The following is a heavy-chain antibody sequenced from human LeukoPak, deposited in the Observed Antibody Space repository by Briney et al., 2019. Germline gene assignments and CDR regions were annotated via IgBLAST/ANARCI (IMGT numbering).Heavy chain of an antibody. CDR3: AKDIAQGYTFGSIEQDY. CDR1: GFTFSSYG. CDR2: ISSGSTYI. V-gene: IGHV3-21*01. J-gene: IGHJ4*02. D-gene: IGHD5-18*01. Sequence: GGSLRLSCAASGFTFSSYGMNWVRQAPGKGLEWVSSISSGSTYIYYADSMKGRFTISRDNAKNSLFLQMNSLRAEDTAVYYCAKDIAQGYTFGSIEQDYWGQGTLVTVSS.